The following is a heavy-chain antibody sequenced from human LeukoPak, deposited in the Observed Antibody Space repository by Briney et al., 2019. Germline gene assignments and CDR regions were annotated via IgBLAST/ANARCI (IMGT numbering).Heavy chain of an antibody. CDR1: GFTFSSYA. Sequence: GRSLRLSCAVSGFTFSSYAMSWVRQAPGKGVGWVSAISGSGGSTYYADSVKGRFTISRDNSKNTLYLQMNSLRAEDTAVYYCAKVGHSSSLDYWGQGTLVTVSS. CDR2: ISGSGGST. D-gene: IGHD6-13*01. CDR3: AKVGHSSSLDY. J-gene: IGHJ4*02. V-gene: IGHV3-23*01.